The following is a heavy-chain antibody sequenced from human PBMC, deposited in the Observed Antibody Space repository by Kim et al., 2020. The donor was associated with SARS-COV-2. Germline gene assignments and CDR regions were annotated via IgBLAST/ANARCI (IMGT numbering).Heavy chain of an antibody. Sequence: GGSLRLSCAASGFTFSSYGMNWVRQAPGKGLEWLSSISTTSEYIHYADSVKGRFTISRDNAKDSLYLQMSSLGAEDTAVYYCARDSSSGSFARCWGQGTRVTVSS. J-gene: IGHJ4*02. D-gene: IGHD1-26*01. CDR3: ARDSSSGSFARC. CDR1: GFTFSSYG. CDR2: ISTTSEYI. V-gene: IGHV3-21*01.